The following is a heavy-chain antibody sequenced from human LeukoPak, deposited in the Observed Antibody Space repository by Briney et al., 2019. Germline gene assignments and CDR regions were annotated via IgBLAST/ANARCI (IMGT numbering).Heavy chain of an antibody. V-gene: IGHV4-39*02. Sequence: KASETLSLTCTLSGGSISSSSYNWGWIRQPPGRGLEWIGSIHYSGSVYYNPSLKSRVTISVDTSKNHFSLKLSSVTAADTAVYYCARGYCNGGSCYSRLNTAMLFDYWGQGTLVTVSS. J-gene: IGHJ4*02. CDR1: GGSISSSSYN. CDR2: IHYSGSV. D-gene: IGHD2-15*01. CDR3: ARGYCNGGSCYSRLNTAMLFDY.